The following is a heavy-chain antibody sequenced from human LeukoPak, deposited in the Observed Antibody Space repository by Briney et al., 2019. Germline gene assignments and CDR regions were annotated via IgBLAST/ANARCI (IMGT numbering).Heavy chain of an antibody. CDR2: IYYSGST. D-gene: IGHD6-13*01. Sequence: PSETLSLTCTVSGGSVSSGSYYWSWIRQPPGKGLEWIGYIYYSGSTNYNPSLKSRVTISVDTSKNQFSLKLSSMTAADTAVYYCARDGGSSWANWFDPWGQGTLVTVSS. CDR3: ARDGGSSWANWFDP. J-gene: IGHJ5*02. CDR1: GGSVSSGSYY. V-gene: IGHV4-61*01.